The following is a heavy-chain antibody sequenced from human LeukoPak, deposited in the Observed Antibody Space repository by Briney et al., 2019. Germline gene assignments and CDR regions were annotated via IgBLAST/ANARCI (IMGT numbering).Heavy chain of an antibody. J-gene: IGHJ4*02. Sequence: ASVKVSCKSSGHSFTYNYIYWVRQAPGQGLEWMGWINPNSGGTHYAQKFQDRVTMTRDTSISTAYMELSSLTSDDTAVYYCASTPSVNYYGSGSYYSFDYWGQGTLVTVSS. CDR3: ASTPSVNYYGSGSYYSFDY. CDR1: GHSFTYNY. D-gene: IGHD3-10*01. CDR2: INPNSGGT. V-gene: IGHV1-2*02.